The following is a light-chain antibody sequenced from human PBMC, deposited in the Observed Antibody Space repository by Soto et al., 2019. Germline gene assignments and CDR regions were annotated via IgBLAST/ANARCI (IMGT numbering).Light chain of an antibody. CDR1: QSVSSSY. Sequence: EIVLTQSPGTLSLSPGERATLSCRASQSVSSSYLAWYQQKPGQAPRLLIYGASNRATGIPDRFSGSGSGTDFTLTISRLEPEDFAVYDCQQYGSSPMYTFGQGTKLEIK. CDR3: QQYGSSPMYT. J-gene: IGKJ2*01. V-gene: IGKV3-20*01. CDR2: GAS.